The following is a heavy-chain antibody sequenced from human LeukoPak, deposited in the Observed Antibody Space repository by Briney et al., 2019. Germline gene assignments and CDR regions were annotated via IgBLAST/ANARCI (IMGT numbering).Heavy chain of an antibody. J-gene: IGHJ6*04. CDR3: ARSPYCSSTSCPRVYYYGMGV. Sequence: PGGSLRLSCAASGFTFSSYWMSWVRQAPGKGLEWVANIKQDGSEKYYVDSVKGRFTISRDNAKNSLYLQMNSLRAEDTAVYYCARSPYCSSTSCPRVYYYGMGVWGKGTTVTVSS. CDR2: IKQDGSEK. V-gene: IGHV3-7*03. CDR1: GFTFSSYW. D-gene: IGHD2-2*01.